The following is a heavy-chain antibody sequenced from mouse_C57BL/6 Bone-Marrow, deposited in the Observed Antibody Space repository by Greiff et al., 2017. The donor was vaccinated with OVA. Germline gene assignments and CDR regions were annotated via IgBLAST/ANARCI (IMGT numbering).Heavy chain of an antibody. CDR1: GYTFTGYG. D-gene: IGHD2-4*01. V-gene: IGHV1-81*01. CDR2: IYPGSGST. Sequence: VQLQQSGAELVRPGASVTLSCKASGYTFTGYGIRWVKQTPVQGLEWIGEIYPGSGSTAYNEKFKGKAILTADKSSSTAYMELRSLTSEDSAVYFCTRWRYDYDDFDYWGQGTTLTVSS. CDR3: TRWRYDYDDFDY. J-gene: IGHJ2*01.